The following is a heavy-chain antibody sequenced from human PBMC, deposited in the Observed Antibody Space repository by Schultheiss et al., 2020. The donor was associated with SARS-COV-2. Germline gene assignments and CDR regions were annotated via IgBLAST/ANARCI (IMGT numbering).Heavy chain of an antibody. J-gene: IGHJ6*03. CDR2: IWYDGSNK. CDR3: ARDGGIYDYIWGSYRPTAYYYMDV. CDR1: GFTFSSYG. V-gene: IGHV3-33*01. Sequence: GSLRLSCAASGFTFSSYGMHWVRQAPGKGLEWVAVIWYDGSNKYYADSVKGRFTISRDNSKNTLYLQMNSLRAEDTAVYYFARDGGIYDYIWGSYRPTAYYYMDVWGKGTTVTVSS. D-gene: IGHD3-16*02.